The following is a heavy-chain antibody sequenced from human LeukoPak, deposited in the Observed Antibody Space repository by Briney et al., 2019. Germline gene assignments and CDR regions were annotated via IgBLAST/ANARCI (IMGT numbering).Heavy chain of an antibody. V-gene: IGHV4-59*01. Sequence: ASETLSLTCTVSGGSISSYYWSWIRQPPGKGLEWIGYIYYSGSTNYNPSLKSRVTISVDTSKNQFSLKLSSVTAADTAVYYCARDTGYNWNYFDAFDIWGQGTMVTVSS. CDR3: ARDTGYNWNYFDAFDI. J-gene: IGHJ3*02. CDR2: IYYSGST. D-gene: IGHD1-7*01. CDR1: GGSISSYY.